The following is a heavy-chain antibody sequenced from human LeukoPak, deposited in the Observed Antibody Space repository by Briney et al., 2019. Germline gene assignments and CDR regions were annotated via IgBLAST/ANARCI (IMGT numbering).Heavy chain of an antibody. V-gene: IGHV3-23*01. CDR2: IRGSGSST. Sequence: GGSLRLSCAASGFTFSSYAMSWLRKAPGKGLEWLSAIRGSGSSTYYAGSVKGRFTISRDNSKNTLYLQMNSLRAEDTAVYYCAKTGTYYYDSSGYYDYWGQGTLVTVSS. J-gene: IGHJ4*02. CDR3: AKTGTYYYDSSGYYDY. CDR1: GFTFSSYA. D-gene: IGHD3-22*01.